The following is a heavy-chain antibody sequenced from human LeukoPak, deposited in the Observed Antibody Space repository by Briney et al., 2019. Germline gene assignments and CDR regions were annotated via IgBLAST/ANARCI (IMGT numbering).Heavy chain of an antibody. J-gene: IGHJ4*02. CDR1: GFTFGDYA. Sequence: GGSLRLSCTASGFTFGDYARSWFRQAPGKGLEWVGFIRSKAYGGTTEYAASVKGRFTISRDDSKSIAYLQMNSLKTEDTAVYYCTRVLRGYGGYYFDYWGQGTLVTVSS. V-gene: IGHV3-49*03. D-gene: IGHD4-23*01. CDR3: TRVLRGYGGYYFDY. CDR2: IRSKAYGGTT.